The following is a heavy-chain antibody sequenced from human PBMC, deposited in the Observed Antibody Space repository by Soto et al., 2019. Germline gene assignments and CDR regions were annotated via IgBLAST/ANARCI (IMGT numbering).Heavy chain of an antibody. CDR1: GFTFSTYW. D-gene: IGHD3-16*01. V-gene: IGHV3-7*03. CDR2: INPDGSVG. J-gene: IGHJ4*02. CDR3: AGCGGHDYNY. Sequence: EVQLLGSGGGLVQPGGSLRLSCVASGFTFSTYWMNWVRQAPGMGLEWVANINPDGSVGTYVDSVKGRFTTSRDNAKNSLYLQRNSLRADDTAVYFCAGCGGHDYNYWGPGILVNVSS.